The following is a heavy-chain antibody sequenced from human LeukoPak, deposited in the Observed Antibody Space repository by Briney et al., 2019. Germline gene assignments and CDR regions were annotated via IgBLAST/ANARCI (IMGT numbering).Heavy chain of an antibody. CDR2: ISGSGGST. D-gene: IGHD3-9*01. Sequence: GGSLRLSCAASGFTFSSYAMSWVRQAPGKGLEWVSAISGSGGSTYYADSVKGRFTISRDNSKNTLYLQMNSLRAEDTAVYYCAKDGGNSSYYDILTGYYSFGQSYYYYGMDVWGQGTTVTVSS. CDR3: AKDGGNSSYYDILTGYYSFGQSYYYYGMDV. V-gene: IGHV3-23*01. CDR1: GFTFSSYA. J-gene: IGHJ6*02.